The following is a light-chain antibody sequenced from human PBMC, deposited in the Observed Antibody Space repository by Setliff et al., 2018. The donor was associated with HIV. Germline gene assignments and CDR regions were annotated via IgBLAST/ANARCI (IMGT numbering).Light chain of an antibody. CDR1: FSNIGRNT. J-gene: IGLJ1*01. Sequence: QSVLTQPPSASGTPGQRVTISCSGSFSNIGRNTVNWYQQLPGTAPKLLIFANFQRPSGVPDRFSGSKSGNTASLTISGLQAEDEADYYCSSYTSSSSYVFGTGTKVTVL. CDR2: ANF. V-gene: IGLV1-44*01. CDR3: SSYTSSSSYV.